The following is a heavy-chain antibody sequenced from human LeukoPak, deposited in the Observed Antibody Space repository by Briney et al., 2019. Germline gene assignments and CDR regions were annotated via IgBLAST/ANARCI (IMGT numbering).Heavy chain of an antibody. V-gene: IGHV3-23*01. J-gene: IGHJ4*02. CDR2: ISGGGETT. CDR3: ALASMVQGVTFDY. Sequence: GGSLRLSCAASGFTFNNYAMNWVRQAPGKGLEWVSSISGGGETTYYADSAKGRFTISRDNSQNTLYLQMNSLRAEDTAVYYCALASMVQGVTFDYWGQGILVTVSS. CDR1: GFTFNNYA. D-gene: IGHD3-10*01.